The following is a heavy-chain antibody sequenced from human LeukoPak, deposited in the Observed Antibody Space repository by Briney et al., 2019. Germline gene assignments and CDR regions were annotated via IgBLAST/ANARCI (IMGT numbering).Heavy chain of an antibody. CDR2: ISGSGGST. CDR1: GFTFSSYA. CDR3: AKETAAAGPYYYYYYGMDV. Sequence: GGSLRLSCAASGFTFSSYAMSWVRQAPGKGLEWVSAISGSGGSTYYADSVKGRLTISRDNSKNTLYLQMNSLRAEDTAVYYCAKETAAAGPYYYYYYGMDVWGQGTTVTVSS. V-gene: IGHV3-23*01. D-gene: IGHD6-13*01. J-gene: IGHJ6*02.